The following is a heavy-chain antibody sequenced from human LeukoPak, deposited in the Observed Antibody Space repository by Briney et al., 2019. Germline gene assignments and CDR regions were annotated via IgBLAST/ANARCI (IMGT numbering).Heavy chain of an antibody. CDR1: GGSTSSYY. J-gene: IGHJ6*04. CDR2: IYYSGST. CDR3: ARDHSSSWFMYGMDV. D-gene: IGHD6-13*01. V-gene: IGHV4-59*01. Sequence: PSETLSLTCTVSGGSTSSYYWSWIRQPPGKGLEWIGYIYYSGSTNYNPSLKSRVTISVDTSKNQFSLKLSSVTAADTAVYYCARDHSSSWFMYGMDVWGKGTTVTVSS.